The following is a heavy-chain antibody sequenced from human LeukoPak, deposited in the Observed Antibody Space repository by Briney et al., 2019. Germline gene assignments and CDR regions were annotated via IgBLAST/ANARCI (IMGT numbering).Heavy chain of an antibody. Sequence: SGGSLRLSCAASGFTFSSYAMTWVRQAPGKGLEWVSYISSRTSDTNYVDSVKGRFTISRDNAKNSLYLQMNSLRAEDTAVYYCTRVGSSGSVDYWGQGTLVTVSS. CDR3: TRVGSSGSVDY. CDR1: GFTFSSYA. V-gene: IGHV3-21*01. CDR2: ISSRTSDT. D-gene: IGHD1-1*01. J-gene: IGHJ4*02.